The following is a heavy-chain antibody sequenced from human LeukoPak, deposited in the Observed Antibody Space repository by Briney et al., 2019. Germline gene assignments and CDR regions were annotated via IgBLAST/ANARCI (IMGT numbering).Heavy chain of an antibody. CDR1: GYTFTCCY. J-gene: IGHJ3*02. V-gene: IGHV1-2*06. CDR3: AREGGDEEPNAFDI. D-gene: IGHD2-21*01. Sequence: GASVKVSCKASGYTFTCCYMHWVRQAPGQGLEWMGRINPNSGGTNYAQKFQGRVTMTRDTSISTAYMELSRLRSDDTAVYYCAREGGDEEPNAFDIWGQGTMVTVSS. CDR2: INPNSGGT.